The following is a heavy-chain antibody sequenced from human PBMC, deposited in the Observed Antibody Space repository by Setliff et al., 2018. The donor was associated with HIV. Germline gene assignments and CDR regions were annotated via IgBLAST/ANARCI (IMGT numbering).Heavy chain of an antibody. V-gene: IGHV4-39*01. J-gene: IGHJ3*02. CDR2: IYSSGST. CDR3: ARRQQLWLLYAFDI. CDR1: GGSISSSRYY. D-gene: IGHD5-18*01. Sequence: SETLSLTCTVSGGSISSSRYYWGWIRQPPGKGLEWTGSIYSSGSTDYNPSLKSRVTISVDTSKNQCSLQLSSVTAADTAVYYCARRQQLWLLYAFDIWGQGTMVTVSS.